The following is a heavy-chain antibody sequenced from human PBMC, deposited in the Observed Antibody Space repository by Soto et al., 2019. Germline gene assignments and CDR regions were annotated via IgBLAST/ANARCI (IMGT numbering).Heavy chain of an antibody. CDR1: GYTFTSYA. J-gene: IGHJ5*02. CDR3: ARDWAGNWNDGFAP. D-gene: IGHD1-20*01. CDR2: INAGNGNT. Sequence: GSSVKLSCKSSGYTFTSYAIHWVRQAPGQRLEWMGWINAGNGNTKYSQKFQGRVTITRDTSASTAYMELSSLRSEDTAVYYCARDWAGNWNDGFAPWGQGTLVTVSS. V-gene: IGHV1-3*01.